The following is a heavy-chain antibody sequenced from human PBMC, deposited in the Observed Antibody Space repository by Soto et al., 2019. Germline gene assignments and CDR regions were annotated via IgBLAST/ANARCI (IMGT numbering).Heavy chain of an antibody. CDR3: ARDAVVGTTTRSHLDS. J-gene: IGHJ4*02. V-gene: IGHV4-59*01. Sequence: SETLSLTCTVSGGSISSYYWSWIRQPPGKGLEWIGYIYYSGSTNYNPSLKSRVTISVDTSKNQFSLKLRSVDTAVYYCARDAVVGTTTRSHLDSWGQGTLVTVSS. D-gene: IGHD2-15*01. CDR1: GGSISSYY. CDR2: IYYSGST.